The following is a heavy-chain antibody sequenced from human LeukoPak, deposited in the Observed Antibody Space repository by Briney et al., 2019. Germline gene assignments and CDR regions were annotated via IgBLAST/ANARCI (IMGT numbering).Heavy chain of an antibody. CDR3: ARDLIMYGSESYFDDTFDI. D-gene: IGHD3-10*01. V-gene: IGHV1-18*01. CDR2: INGNNGNT. CDR1: GYTFSSYG. J-gene: IGHJ3*02. Sequence: GAAVKVSCKASGYTFSSYGISWVRQAPGQGLEWMGWINGNNGNTNYAQKVQGRVTMTTDTSTSTAYMELRSLSCDDTAVYYCARDLIMYGSESYFDDTFDIWGQGTKVTVSS.